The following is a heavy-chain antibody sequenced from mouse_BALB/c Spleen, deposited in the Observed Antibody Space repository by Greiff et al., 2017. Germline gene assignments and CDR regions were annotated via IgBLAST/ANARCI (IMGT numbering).Heavy chain of an antibody. CDR1: GDSITSGY. J-gene: IGHJ4*01. CDR3: ATYDYDGGYAMDY. V-gene: IGHV3-8*02. D-gene: IGHD2-4*01. Sequence: VKLQESGPSLVKPSQTLSLTCSVTGDSITSGYWNWIRKFPGNKLEYMGYISYSGSTYYNPSLISRISITRDTSKNQYYLQLKSVTTEDTATYYCATYDYDGGYAMDYWGQGTSVTVSS. CDR2: ISYSGST.